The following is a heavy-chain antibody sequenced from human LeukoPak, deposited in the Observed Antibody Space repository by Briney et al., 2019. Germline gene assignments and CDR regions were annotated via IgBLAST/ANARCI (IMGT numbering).Heavy chain of an antibody. Sequence: GGSLRLSCAASGFTFSTYAMHWVRQAPGKGLEYVSTILNNGGSTYYADSVKGRFTISRDNSKNTLYLQMNSLRAEDTAVYYCAKSGLRYFDWLSSFDYWGQGTLVTVSS. V-gene: IGHV3-64*02. CDR1: GFTFSTYA. D-gene: IGHD3-9*01. CDR2: ILNNGGST. J-gene: IGHJ4*02. CDR3: AKSGLRYFDWLSSFDY.